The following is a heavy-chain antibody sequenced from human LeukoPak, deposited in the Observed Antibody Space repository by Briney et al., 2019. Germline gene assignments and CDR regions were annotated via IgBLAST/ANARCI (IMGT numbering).Heavy chain of an antibody. J-gene: IGHJ4*02. D-gene: IGHD6-13*01. CDR1: GFTFSSYG. V-gene: IGHV3-23*01. CDR2: ISGSGGRT. Sequence: GGSLRLSCAASGFTFSSYGMSWVRPAPGKGLEWVSAISGSGGRTYYADSVKGRFTISRDNSKNTLYLQMNSLRAEDTAVYYCAKDRVYSSSWYYFDYWGQGTLVTVSS. CDR3: AKDRVYSSSWYYFDY.